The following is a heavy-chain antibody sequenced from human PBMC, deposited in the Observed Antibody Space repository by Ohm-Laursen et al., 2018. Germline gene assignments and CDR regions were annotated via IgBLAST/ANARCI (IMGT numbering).Heavy chain of an antibody. J-gene: IGHJ6*02. D-gene: IGHD1-26*01. CDR3: ARGNSVGATSGMDV. CDR1: GFTLSSYD. V-gene: IGHV3-13*01. CDR2: IGTAGDT. Sequence: SLRLSCTASGFTLSSYDMHWVRQATGKGLEWVSAIGTAGDTYYPGSVKGRFTISRENAKNSLYLQMNSLRAGDTAVYYCARGNSVGATSGMDVWGQGTTVTVSS.